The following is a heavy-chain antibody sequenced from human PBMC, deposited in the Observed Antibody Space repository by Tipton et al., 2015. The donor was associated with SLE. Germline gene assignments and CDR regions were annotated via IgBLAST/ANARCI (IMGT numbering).Heavy chain of an antibody. CDR3: ASDILTGPDY. J-gene: IGHJ4*02. D-gene: IGHD3-9*01. V-gene: IGHV3-30*04. Sequence: SLRLSCAASGFTFSNYAMHWVRQAPGKGLEWVAVISYDGSNKYYADSVKGRFTISRDNSKNTLYLQINSLRAEDTAVYYCASDILTGPDYWGQGTLVTVSS. CDR2: ISYDGSNK. CDR1: GFTFSNYA.